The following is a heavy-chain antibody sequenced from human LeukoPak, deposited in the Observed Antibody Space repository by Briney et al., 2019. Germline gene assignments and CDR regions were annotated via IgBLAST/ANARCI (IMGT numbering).Heavy chain of an antibody. J-gene: IGHJ4*02. CDR1: GVTFSHAW. CDR3: TRVRGPTCYSLGD. CDR2: IKSKGGGGTT. Sequence: GGSLRLSCVVSGVTFSHAWMTWVRQAPGKGLEWVGRIKSKGGGGTTDFAAPVEGRFSISRDDSKNTVFLEMNSLKTEDTAVYYCTRVRGPTCYSLGDGGQGTLVTVSS. V-gene: IGHV3-15*01. D-gene: IGHD2-21*01.